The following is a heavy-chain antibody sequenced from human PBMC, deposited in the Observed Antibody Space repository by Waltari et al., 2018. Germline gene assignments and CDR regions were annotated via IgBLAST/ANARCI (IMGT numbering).Heavy chain of an antibody. D-gene: IGHD1-26*01. CDR2: INHSGST. V-gene: IGHV4-34*01. CDR1: GGSFSGYY. CDR3: ASGSSGSYFDY. J-gene: IGHJ4*02. Sequence: QVQLQQWGAGLLKPSETLSLTCAVYGGSFSGYYWSWIRQPPGKGLEWIGEINHSGSTNYNPSLKSRVTISVDTSKNQFSLKLSSVTAADTAVYYCASGSSGSYFDYWGQETLVTVSS.